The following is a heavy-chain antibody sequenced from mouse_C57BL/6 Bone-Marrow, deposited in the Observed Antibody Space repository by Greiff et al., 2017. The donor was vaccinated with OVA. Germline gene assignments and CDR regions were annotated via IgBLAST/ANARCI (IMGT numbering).Heavy chain of an antibody. J-gene: IGHJ1*03. CDR2: IRNKANGYTT. V-gene: IGHV7-3*01. CDR1: GFTFTDYY. D-gene: IGHD1-1*01. CDR3: ARYLLLRSQGYFDV. Sequence: DVKLVESGGGLVQPGGSLSLSCAASGFTFTDYYMSWVRQPPGKALEWLGFIRNKANGYTTEYSASVKGRFTISRDNSQSILYLQMNALRAEDSATYDCARYLLLRSQGYFDVWGTGTTVTVSS.